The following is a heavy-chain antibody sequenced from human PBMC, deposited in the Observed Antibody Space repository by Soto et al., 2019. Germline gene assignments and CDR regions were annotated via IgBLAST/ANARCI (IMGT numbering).Heavy chain of an antibody. J-gene: IGHJ6*03. CDR1: SGSISGDY. CDR3: ARHVRDYSYYYYYMDV. Sequence: QVQLQESGPGLVKPSETLSLTCTVSSGSISGDYWSWIRQPPGKGLEWIGYISNSGSTRYNPSLNSRVTISVDTSKNQFSLNLSSVTAADTAVYYCARHVRDYSYYYYYMDVWGKGTTVTVSS. CDR2: ISNSGST. V-gene: IGHV4-59*08.